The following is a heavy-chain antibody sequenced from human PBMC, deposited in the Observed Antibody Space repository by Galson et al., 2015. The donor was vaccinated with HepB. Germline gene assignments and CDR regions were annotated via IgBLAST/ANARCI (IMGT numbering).Heavy chain of an antibody. D-gene: IGHD5-18*01. CDR2: ISAYNGNT. V-gene: IGHV1-18*01. J-gene: IGHJ6*03. CDR1: GYTFTSYG. CDR3: ARDTGVQLWLGYYYYYMDV. Sequence: SVKVSCKASGYTFTSYGISWVRQAPGQGLEWMGWISAYNGNTNYAQKLQGRVTMTTDTSTSTAYMELRSLRSDDTAVDYCARDTGVQLWLGYYYYYMDVWGKGTTVTVSS.